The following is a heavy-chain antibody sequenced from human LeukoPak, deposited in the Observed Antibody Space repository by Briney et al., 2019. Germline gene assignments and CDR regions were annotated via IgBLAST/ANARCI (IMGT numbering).Heavy chain of an antibody. D-gene: IGHD3-10*01. CDR2: ISGSGGST. CDR3: AKDTWPFYSSGNWFDP. J-gene: IGHJ5*02. Sequence: TGGSLRLSCAASGFTVSSTYMSWVRQTPGKGLEWVSAISGSGGSTYYADSVKGRFTISRDNSKNTLYLQMNSLRAEDTAVYYCAKDTWPFYSSGNWFDPWGQGTLVTVSS. V-gene: IGHV3-23*01. CDR1: GFTVSSTY.